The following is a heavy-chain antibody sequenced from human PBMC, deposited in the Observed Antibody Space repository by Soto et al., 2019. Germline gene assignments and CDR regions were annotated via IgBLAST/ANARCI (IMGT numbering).Heavy chain of an antibody. Sequence: QVRLQESGPGLVNPSETLSLDCSVSGDSMIGSYWTWIRQPPGSGLQWLGYIYNSGATAYNSSLKSRITVSIDTPNNRFSLNLRSVTAADTAVYYCVRNKVTTMRFFDFWGPGKMVTVSS. D-gene: IGHD4-17*01. CDR3: VRNKVTTMRFFDF. CDR2: IYNSGAT. CDR1: GDSMIGSY. J-gene: IGHJ4*02. V-gene: IGHV4-59*01.